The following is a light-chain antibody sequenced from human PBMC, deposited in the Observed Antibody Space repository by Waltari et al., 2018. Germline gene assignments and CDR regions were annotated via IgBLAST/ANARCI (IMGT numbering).Light chain of an antibody. Sequence: QSVLTQPPSVSGAPGQTVTIPCTGSGSNIGAGYDVPWYQQVLRAAPKLLIYGSTSRPLGVPDRFFGSTSGTSASLAITGLQAEDEAVYYCQSYDTSLTVVFGGGTKLTVL. CDR1: GSNIGAGYD. J-gene: IGLJ3*02. CDR3: QSYDTSLTVV. CDR2: GST. V-gene: IGLV1-40*01.